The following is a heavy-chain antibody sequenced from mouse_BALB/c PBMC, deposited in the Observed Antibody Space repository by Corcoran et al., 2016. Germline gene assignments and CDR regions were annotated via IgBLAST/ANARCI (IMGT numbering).Heavy chain of an antibody. D-gene: IGHD2-2*01. J-gene: IGHJ2*01. CDR2: INPYNDGT. Sequence: EVQLQQSGPELVKPGASVKMSCKASGYTFTSYVMHWVKQKPGQGLEWIGYINPYNDGTKYNAKFKGKATLTSDKSSSTAYMELSSLTSEDSAVYYCGRGGGYAGFDYWGQGTTLTVSS. CDR3: GRGGGYAGFDY. V-gene: IGHV1S136*01. CDR1: GYTFTSYV.